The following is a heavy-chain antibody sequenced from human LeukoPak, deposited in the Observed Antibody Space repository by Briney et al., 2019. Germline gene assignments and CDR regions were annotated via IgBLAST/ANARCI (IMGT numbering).Heavy chain of an antibody. CDR2: INWNGGST. CDR3: ARGLYYYDSSGYYYLGY. V-gene: IGHV3-20*04. J-gene: IGHJ4*02. Sequence: GGSLRLSCAASGFTFDDYGMSWVRQAPGKGLKWVSGINWNGGSTGYADSVKGRFTISRDNAKNSLYLQMNSLRAEDTALYYCARGLYYYDSSGYYYLGYWGQGTLVTVSS. CDR1: GFTFDDYG. D-gene: IGHD3-22*01.